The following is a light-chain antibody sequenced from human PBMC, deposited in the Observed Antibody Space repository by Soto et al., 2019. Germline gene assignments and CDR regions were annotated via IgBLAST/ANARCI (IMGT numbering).Light chain of an antibody. V-gene: IGLV1-44*01. CDR3: AAWDDSLNAWV. CDR2: GNN. Sequence: QSVLTQPPSASGTPGQRVTISCSGSSSNIGSYTVSWYQQLPGAAPKLLIRGNNQRPSGVPDRFSGSKSGTSASLAISGLQSEDEADYNCAAWDDSLNAWVFGGGTKLTVL. CDR1: SSNIGSYT. J-gene: IGLJ3*02.